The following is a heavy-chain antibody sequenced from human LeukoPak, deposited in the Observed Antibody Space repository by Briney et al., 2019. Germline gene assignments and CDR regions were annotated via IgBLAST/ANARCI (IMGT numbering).Heavy chain of an antibody. Sequence: SVKVSCKASGGTFNSYAISWVRQAPGQGLEWMGGIIPIFGTANYAQKFQGRATITADESTSTAYMELSSLRSEDTAVYYCARIGVIAAAETTDYWGQGTLVTVSS. V-gene: IGHV1-69*13. CDR2: IIPIFGTA. CDR1: GGTFNSYA. D-gene: IGHD6-13*01. CDR3: ARIGVIAAAETTDY. J-gene: IGHJ4*02.